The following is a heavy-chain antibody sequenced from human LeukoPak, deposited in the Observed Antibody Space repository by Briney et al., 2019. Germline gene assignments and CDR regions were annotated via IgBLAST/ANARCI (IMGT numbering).Heavy chain of an antibody. CDR1: GITLSNYG. CDR3: AKEAVDYDILTGYYTTGYFDY. J-gene: IGHJ4*02. D-gene: IGHD3-9*01. Sequence: GGSLRLSCAVTGITLSNYGMSWVRQAPGKGLEWVAGISDRGGTTNYAESVKGRFTISRDNPKNTLYLQMSSLRAEDTAVYYCAKEAVDYDILTGYYTTGYFDYWGQGTLVTVSS. CDR2: ISDRGGTT. V-gene: IGHV3-23*01.